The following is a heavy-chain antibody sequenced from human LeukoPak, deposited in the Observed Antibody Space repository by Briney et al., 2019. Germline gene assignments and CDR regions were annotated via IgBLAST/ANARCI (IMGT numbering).Heavy chain of an antibody. V-gene: IGHV3-23*01. CDR2: ISGSGGST. CDR1: GFTFSSYA. D-gene: IGHD2-15*01. Sequence: GGSLRLSCAASGFTFSSYAMSWVRQAPGKGLEWVSAISGSGGSTYYADSVKGRFTISRDNSKNTLYLQMNSLRAEDTAVYYCAKPNRYCSGGSCYLSWGRGTLVTVSS. J-gene: IGHJ4*02. CDR3: AKPNRYCSGGSCYLS.